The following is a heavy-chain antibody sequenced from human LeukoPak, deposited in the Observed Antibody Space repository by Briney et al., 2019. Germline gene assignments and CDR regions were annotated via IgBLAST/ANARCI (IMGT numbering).Heavy chain of an antibody. J-gene: IGHJ4*02. CDR3: ASRATVANIYFDY. CDR2: IYSTGST. D-gene: IGHD5-12*01. Sequence: SQTLSLTCSVSGYNINSGYCWAWLRQPPGGGAGWIGSIYSTGSTYVSRSLRSRVTVSTDPSRNQYSLRLRSVTAADTAVYFCASRATVANIYFDYWGQGNVVTVSS. V-gene: IGHV4-38-2*02. CDR1: GYNINSGYC.